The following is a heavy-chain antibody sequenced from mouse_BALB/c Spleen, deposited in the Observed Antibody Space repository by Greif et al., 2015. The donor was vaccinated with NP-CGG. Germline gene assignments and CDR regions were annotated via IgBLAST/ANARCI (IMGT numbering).Heavy chain of an antibody. CDR2: ISTYYGDA. V-gene: IGHV1S137*01. CDR1: GYTFTDYA. J-gene: IGHJ1*01. Sequence: VMLVESGAELVRPGVSVKISCKGSGYTFTDYAMHWVKQSHAKSLEWIGVISTYYGDASYNQKFKGKATMTVGKSSSTAYMELARLTSEDSAIYYCARGGYYGSSHWYFDVWGAGTTVTVSS. CDR3: ARGGYYGSSHWYFDV. D-gene: IGHD1-1*01.